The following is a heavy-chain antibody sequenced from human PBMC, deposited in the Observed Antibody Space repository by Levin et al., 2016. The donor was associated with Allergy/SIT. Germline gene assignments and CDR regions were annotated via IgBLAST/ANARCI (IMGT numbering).Heavy chain of an antibody. J-gene: IGHJ4*02. D-gene: IGHD6-19*01. CDR2: IYYSGST. V-gene: IGHV4-39*01. Sequence: WIRQPPGKGLEWIGSIYYSGSTYYNPSLKSRVTISVDTSKNQFSLKLSSVTAADTAVYYCARLIAVAGTVDYWGQGTLVTVSS. CDR3: ARLIAVAGTVDY.